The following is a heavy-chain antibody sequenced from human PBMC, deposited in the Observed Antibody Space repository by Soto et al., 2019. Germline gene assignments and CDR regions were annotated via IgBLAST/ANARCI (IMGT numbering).Heavy chain of an antibody. CDR1: GFTFDDYA. CDR2: ISWNSGSI. D-gene: IGHD3-22*01. CDR3: AKGYYYDSSGYYFDY. V-gene: IGHV3-9*01. Sequence: QPGGSLRLSCAASGFTFDDYAMHWVRQAPGKGLEWVSGISWNSGSIGYADSVKGRFTISRDNAKNSLYLQMNSLRAEDTALYYCAKGYYYDSSGYYFDYWGQGTLVTVSS. J-gene: IGHJ4*02.